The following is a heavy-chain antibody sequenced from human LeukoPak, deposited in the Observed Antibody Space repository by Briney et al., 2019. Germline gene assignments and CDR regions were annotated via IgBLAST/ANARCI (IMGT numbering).Heavy chain of an antibody. V-gene: IGHV4-34*01. J-gene: IGHJ6*04. CDR1: GGPFSGYY. CDR3: ARGRGVNYGMDV. Sequence: SETLSLTCAVYGGPFSGYYWSWIRQPPGKGLEWIGEINHSGSTNYNPSLKSRVTISVDTSKNQFSLKLSSVTAADTAVYYCARGRGVNYGMDVWGKGTTVTVSS. CDR2: INHSGST. D-gene: IGHD3-10*01.